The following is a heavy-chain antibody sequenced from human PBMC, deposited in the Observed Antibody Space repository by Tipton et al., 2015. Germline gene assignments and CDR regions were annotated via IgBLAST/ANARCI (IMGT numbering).Heavy chain of an antibody. CDR2: TSCYTGDT. D-gene: IGHD2-8*01. CDR1: GYAFTSYG. CDR3: AKECTTLLRAAARADR. J-gene: IGHJ5*02. V-gene: IGHV1-18*01. Sequence: QLVQSGAEVKRPGASVTVSSKGYGYAFTSYGVSWVRLPPGQGFEWMGWTSCYTGDTNTAQKFQDRLTMTTDTSTSTAYMVLRSLTSDDTAVYYCAKECTTLLRAAARADRWGRRTLISISS.